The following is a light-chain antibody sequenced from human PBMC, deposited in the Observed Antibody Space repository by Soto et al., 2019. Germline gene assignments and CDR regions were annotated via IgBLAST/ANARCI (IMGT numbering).Light chain of an antibody. J-gene: IGLJ3*02. CDR2: DNN. CDR1: SSNIGAGFA. Sequence: QSVLTQPPSVSGAPGQRVTISCTGSSSNIGAGFAVHWYQQLPGTAPQLLIYDNNNRPSGVPDRFSGSKSGTSASLAITGLQPEDEADYYCQSYDSSLSGWGVFGGGTKLTVL. CDR3: QSYDSSLSGWGV. V-gene: IGLV1-40*01.